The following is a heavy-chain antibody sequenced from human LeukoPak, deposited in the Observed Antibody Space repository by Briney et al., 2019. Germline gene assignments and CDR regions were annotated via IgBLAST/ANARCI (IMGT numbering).Heavy chain of an antibody. CDR3: ARETSYYYGMDV. CDR1: GYTFTGYY. V-gene: IGHV1-2*04. J-gene: IGHJ6*02. CDR2: INPNSGGT. Sequence: ASVKVSCKASGYTFTGYYMHWVRQAPGQGLEWMGWINPNSGGTNYAQKFQGWVTMTRDTSISTAYMELSRLRSDDTAVYYCARETSYYYGMDVWGQGTTVTASS.